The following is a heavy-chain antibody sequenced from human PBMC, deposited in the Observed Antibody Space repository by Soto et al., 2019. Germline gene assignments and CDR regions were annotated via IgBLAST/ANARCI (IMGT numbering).Heavy chain of an antibody. J-gene: IGHJ4*02. V-gene: IGHV5-10-1*01. CDR2: IDPSDSYT. Sequence: GESLKISCKGSGYSFTSYWISWVRQMPGKGLEWMGRIDPSDSYTNYSPSFQGHVTISADKSISTAYLQWSSLKASDTAMYYCARHVRPVAARPSWGQGTLVTVSS. CDR1: GYSFTSYW. CDR3: ARHVRPVAARPS. D-gene: IGHD3-10*02.